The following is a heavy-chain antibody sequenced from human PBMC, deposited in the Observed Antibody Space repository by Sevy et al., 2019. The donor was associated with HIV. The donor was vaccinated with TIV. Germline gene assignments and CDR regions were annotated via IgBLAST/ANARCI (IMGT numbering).Heavy chain of an antibody. D-gene: IGHD4-17*01. V-gene: IGHV3-23*01. J-gene: IGHJ6*02. CDR1: GFTFSSYA. Sequence: GGSLRLSCAASGFTFSSYAMSWVRQAPGKGLEWVSAISGSGGSTYYADSVKGWFTISRDNSKNTLYLQMNSLRAEDTAVYYCAKGRPTVTRLYYYGMDVWGQGTTVTVSS. CDR3: AKGRPTVTRLYYYGMDV. CDR2: ISGSGGST.